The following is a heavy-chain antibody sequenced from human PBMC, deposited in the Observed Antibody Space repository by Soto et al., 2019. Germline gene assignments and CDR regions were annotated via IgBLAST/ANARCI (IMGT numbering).Heavy chain of an antibody. J-gene: IGHJ5*02. D-gene: IGHD6-13*01. CDR3: ARQKRGYSGSWYLQPPPNWFDP. CDR1: GYTFTSYG. CDR2: ISAYNGNT. V-gene: IGHV1-18*04. Sequence: GASVKVSCKASGYTFTSYGISWVRQAPGQGLEWMGWISAYNGNTNYAQKLQGRVTMTTDTSTSTAYMELRSLRSDDTAVYYCARQKRGYSGSWYLQPPPNWFDPWGQGTLVTVSS.